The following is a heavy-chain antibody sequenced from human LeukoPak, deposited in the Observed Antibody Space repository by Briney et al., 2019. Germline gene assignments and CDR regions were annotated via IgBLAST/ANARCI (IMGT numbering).Heavy chain of an antibody. CDR1: GFTFSSYY. J-gene: IGHJ5*02. CDR2: ISGSGGST. V-gene: IGHV3-23*01. D-gene: IGHD1-1*01. Sequence: PGGSLRLSCAASGFTFSSYYMSWVRQAPGKGLEWVSAISGSGGSTFYADSVKGRFTISRDNSKSSLSLQMNSLRDEDTAVYYCARDKYMSGHVGSLFDPWGQGTLVIVSS. CDR3: ARDKYMSGHVGSLFDP.